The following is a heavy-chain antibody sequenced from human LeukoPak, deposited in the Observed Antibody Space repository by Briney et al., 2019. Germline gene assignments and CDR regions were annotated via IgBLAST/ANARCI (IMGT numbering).Heavy chain of an antibody. CDR1: GGSIRSYN. V-gene: IGHV4-59*08. CDR3: ARQDALGKFPPPYYMDV. Sequence: PSQTLSLTCTVSGGSIRSYNWNWIRQPPGKGLEWIGSISETGSTNYNTSLENRITLSLDTSKGQISLNLRSATVADTAVYYCARQDALGKFPPPYYMDVWGRGTTVIVS. J-gene: IGHJ6*03. D-gene: IGHD1-26*01. CDR2: ISETGST.